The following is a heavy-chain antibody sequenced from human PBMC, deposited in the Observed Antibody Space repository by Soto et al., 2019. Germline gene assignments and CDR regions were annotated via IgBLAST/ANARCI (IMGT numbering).Heavy chain of an antibody. J-gene: IGHJ4*02. CDR2: ISGSGGST. V-gene: IGHV3-23*01. CDR3: AKSSDIVVVPAAHTFDY. D-gene: IGHD2-2*01. Sequence: EVQLLESGGGLVQPGGSLRLSCAASGFTFSSYGMSWVRQAPGKGLEWVSAISGSGGSTYYADSVKGRFTISRDNSKNTLYLQMNSLRAEDTAVYYCAKSSDIVVVPAAHTFDYWGQGTLVTVSS. CDR1: GFTFSSYG.